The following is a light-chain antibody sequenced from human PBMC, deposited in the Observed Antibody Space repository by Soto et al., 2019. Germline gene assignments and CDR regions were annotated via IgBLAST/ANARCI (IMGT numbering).Light chain of an antibody. Sequence: QSALTQPASVSGSPGQSITISCTGTSSDIGSYNYVSWYQLHPGKAPKLMIYEVTNRPSGVSDRFSGSKSDDTASLTISGLQAEDEADYYCSSYTSSSTPVFGGGTKLTVL. CDR3: SSYTSSSTPV. CDR2: EVT. CDR1: SSDIGSYNY. V-gene: IGLV2-14*01. J-gene: IGLJ2*01.